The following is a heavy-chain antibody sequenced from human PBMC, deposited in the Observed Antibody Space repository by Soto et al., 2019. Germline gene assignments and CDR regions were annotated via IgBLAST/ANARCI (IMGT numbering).Heavy chain of an antibody. CDR3: AREFRRRVVVAATEFSWFDP. CDR1: GFTVSSNY. J-gene: IGHJ5*02. V-gene: IGHV3-66*01. Sequence: EVQLVESGGGLVQPGGSLRLSCAASGFTVSSNYMSWVRQAPGKGLEWVSVIYSGGSTYYADSVKGRFTISRDNSKNTLYLQMNSLRAEDTAVYYCAREFRRRVVVAATEFSWFDPWCQGTLVTVSS. D-gene: IGHD2-15*01. CDR2: IYSGGST.